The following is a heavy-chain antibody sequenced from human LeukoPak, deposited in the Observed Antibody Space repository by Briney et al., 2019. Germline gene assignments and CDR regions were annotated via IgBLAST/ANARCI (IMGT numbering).Heavy chain of an antibody. Sequence: SETLSLTCTVSGGSISSKSYYWGWIRQPPGKGLEWIGSIYHSGSTYYNPSLKSRVIISVDTSKNQFSLKLSSVTAADTAVYYCAKHYYDTSGYYSRISSFDPWAREPWSPPPQ. CDR2: IYHSGST. V-gene: IGHV4-39*01. CDR1: GGSISSKSYY. J-gene: IGHJ5*02. D-gene: IGHD3-22*01. CDR3: AKHYYDTSGYYSRISSFDP.